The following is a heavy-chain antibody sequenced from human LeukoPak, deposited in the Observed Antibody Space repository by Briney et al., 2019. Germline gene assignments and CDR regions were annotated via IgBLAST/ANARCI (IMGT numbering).Heavy chain of an antibody. CDR3: ARDKGYFDY. CDR2: IKQDGSEK. CDR1: GFTLGSDW. V-gene: IGHV3-7*03. J-gene: IGHJ4*02. Sequence: GRSLKLSCAASGFTLGSDWMSWVRQAPGKGLEWVANIKQDGSEKYYVDSVKGRFTISRDNAKNSLYLQMNSLRAEDTAVYYCARDKGYFDYWGQGTLVTVSS.